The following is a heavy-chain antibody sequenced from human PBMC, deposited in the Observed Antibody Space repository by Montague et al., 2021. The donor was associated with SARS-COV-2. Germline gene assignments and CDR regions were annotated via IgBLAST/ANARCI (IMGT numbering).Heavy chain of an antibody. CDR3: ARDVRYYDFWSGRSQTSPDY. CDR2: IYYSGTA. CDR1: GGSVNSYC. D-gene: IGHD3-3*01. J-gene: IGHJ4*02. V-gene: IGHV4-59*02. Sequence: SETLSLTCTVSGGSVNSYCWSWIRHPPGKGLEWDGYIYYSGTANYRPSFKSRVPISVETSKDQFSLKLSSVTAADTAVYYCARDVRYYDFWSGRSQTSPDYWGQGTLVTVSS.